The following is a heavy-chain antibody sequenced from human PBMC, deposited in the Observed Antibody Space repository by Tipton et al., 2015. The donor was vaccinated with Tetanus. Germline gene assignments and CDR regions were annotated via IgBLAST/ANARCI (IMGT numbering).Heavy chain of an antibody. J-gene: IGHJ4*02. CDR1: GFTFSEYI. CDR3: ARDPNSSGWYPAYFDL. Sequence: SLRLSCAASGFTFSEYIVHWVRQAPGKGLEWVAVISYDGSSEYYADSVKGRFTISRDNSKNTLFLQMSSLRPEDTALYYCARDPNSSGWYPAYFDLWGQGTLVTVSS. D-gene: IGHD6-19*01. CDR2: ISYDGSSE. V-gene: IGHV3-30-3*01.